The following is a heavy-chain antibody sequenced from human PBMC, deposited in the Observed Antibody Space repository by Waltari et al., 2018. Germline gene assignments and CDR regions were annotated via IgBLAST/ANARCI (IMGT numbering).Heavy chain of an antibody. CDR3: VLRDFWSGKVTP. Sequence: QVQVQQWGAGLLKPSETLSLTCAVYGASFSGYYCSWIRQPPGKGLEWIGEISHVGIINYNPSLKSRATISEDTSRNQFSLKLSSVTAADTAVYYCVLRDFWSGKVTPWGQGTLVTVSS. J-gene: IGHJ5*02. CDR1: GASFSGYY. CDR2: ISHVGII. D-gene: IGHD3-3*01. V-gene: IGHV4-34*01.